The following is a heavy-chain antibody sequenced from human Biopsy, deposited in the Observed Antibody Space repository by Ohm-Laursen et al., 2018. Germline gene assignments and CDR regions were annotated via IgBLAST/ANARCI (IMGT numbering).Heavy chain of an antibody. CDR3: ARGSNEYGGLYFPH. J-gene: IGHJ1*01. D-gene: IGHD4-23*01. CDR2: ISHTGYT. Sequence: GTLSLTCAVSRASINTYFWNWIRQPAGKGLEWIGHISHTGYTSYKSSLKSRVTISLDTSRKHFSLRLTSLAAADTAVYYCARGSNEYGGLYFPHWGQGTLVTVSS. CDR1: RASINTYF. V-gene: IGHV4-4*07.